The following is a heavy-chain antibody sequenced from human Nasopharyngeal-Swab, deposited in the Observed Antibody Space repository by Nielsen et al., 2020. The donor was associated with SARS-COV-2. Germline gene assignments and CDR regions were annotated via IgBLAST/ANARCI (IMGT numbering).Heavy chain of an antibody. D-gene: IGHD2-2*01. V-gene: IGHV4-39*07. CDR1: GGSISSSSYY. J-gene: IGHJ5*02. Sequence: SETLSLTCTVSGGSISSSSYYWGWIRQPPGKGLEWIGSIYHSGSTNYNPSLKSRVTISVDKSKNQFSLKLSSVTAADTAVYYCARGPRAYCSSTSCYNLFDPWGQGTLVTVSS. CDR2: IYHSGST. CDR3: ARGPRAYCSSTSCYNLFDP.